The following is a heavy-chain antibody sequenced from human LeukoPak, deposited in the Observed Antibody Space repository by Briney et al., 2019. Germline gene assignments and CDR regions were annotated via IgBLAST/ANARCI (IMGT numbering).Heavy chain of an antibody. D-gene: IGHD3-16*02. CDR3: AKDHDYVRGSYHDHYYFDY. CDR2: IRYDGSNK. J-gene: IGHJ4*02. Sequence: GGSLRLSCAASGFTFSSYGMHWVRQAPGKGLEWVAFIRYDGSNKYYADSVKGRFTISRDNSKNTLYLQMNSLRAEDTAVYYCAKDHDYVRGSYHDHYYFDYWGQGTLVTVSS. V-gene: IGHV3-30*02. CDR1: GFTFSSYG.